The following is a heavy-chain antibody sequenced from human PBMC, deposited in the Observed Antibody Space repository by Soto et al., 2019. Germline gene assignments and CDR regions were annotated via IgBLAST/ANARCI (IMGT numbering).Heavy chain of an antibody. V-gene: IGHV3-30*18. CDR1: GFTFSSYG. Sequence: GGSLRLSCAASGFTFSSYGMHWVRQAPGKGLEGVAVISYDGSNKNYADSVKGRFTISRDNSKNTLYLQMNSLRAEDTAVYYCAKEDSPDGYSAYWGQGTLVTVSS. CDR3: AKEDSPDGYSAY. J-gene: IGHJ4*02. CDR2: ISYDGSNK. D-gene: IGHD4-4*01.